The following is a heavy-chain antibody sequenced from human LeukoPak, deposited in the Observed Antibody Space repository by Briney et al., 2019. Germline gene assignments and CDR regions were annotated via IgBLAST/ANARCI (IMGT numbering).Heavy chain of an antibody. CDR1: GGSFSGYY. CDR3: ARGLLYSRRFEI. D-gene: IGHD2-15*01. Sequence: SETLSLTCAVYGGSFSGYYWSWIRQPPGKGLEWIGEINHSGRTNYNPSLKSRVTISVDTSKNQFSLKLSSVTAADTAVYYCARGLLYSRRFEIWGQGTMVTVSS. CDR2: INHSGRT. J-gene: IGHJ3*02. V-gene: IGHV4-34*01.